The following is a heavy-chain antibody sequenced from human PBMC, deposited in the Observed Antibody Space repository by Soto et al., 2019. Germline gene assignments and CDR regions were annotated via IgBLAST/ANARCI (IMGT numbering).Heavy chain of an antibody. CDR1: GYTFTSYY. CDR2: INPSGGST. D-gene: IGHD5-18*01. V-gene: IGHV1-46*01. J-gene: IGHJ3*02. CDR3: ARGDTAYAFDI. Sequence: QVQLVQSGAEVKKPGASVKVSCKTSGYTFTSYYMHWVRQATGQGLEWMGIINPSGGSTSYEQKFQGRVTMTSDTSTRTVYIELSSLRSEDTAVYYCARGDTAYAFDIWGQGTMVTVSS.